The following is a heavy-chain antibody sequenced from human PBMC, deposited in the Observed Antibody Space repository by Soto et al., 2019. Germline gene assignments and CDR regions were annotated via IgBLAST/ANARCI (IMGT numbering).Heavy chain of an antibody. CDR3: ARDVLLWFGEPYYFDY. V-gene: IGHV6-1*01. CDR1: GDSVSSNSAA. CDR2: TYYRSKWYN. D-gene: IGHD3-10*01. Sequence: SQTLSLTCAISGDSVSSNSAAWNWIRQSPSRGLEWLGRTYYRSKWYNDYAVSVKSRITINPDTSKNQFSLQLNSVTPEDTAVYYCARDVLLWFGEPYYFDYWGQGTLVTVSS. J-gene: IGHJ4*02.